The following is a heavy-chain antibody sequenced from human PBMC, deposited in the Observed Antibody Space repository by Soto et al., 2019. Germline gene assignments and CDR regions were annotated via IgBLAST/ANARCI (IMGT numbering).Heavy chain of an antibody. CDR1: GFTFSVHH. V-gene: IGHV3-72*01. Sequence: LRLSCPASGFTFSVHHTDWARPAPAKGMEWVGCITKKPVNYTTQYAASVKDRFTISRDDAKSSVSLQMKSLKTEDTSGTYCAVLGYCFGAAWPPWGQATLVPAYS. D-gene: IGHD2-15*01. CDR2: ITKKPVNYTT. J-gene: IGHJ4*02. CDR3: AVLGYCFGAAWPP.